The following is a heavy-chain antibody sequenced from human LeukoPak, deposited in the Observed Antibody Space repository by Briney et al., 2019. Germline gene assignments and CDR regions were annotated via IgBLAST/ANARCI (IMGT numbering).Heavy chain of an antibody. CDR1: GGSISSGDYY. CDR2: IYYSGST. V-gene: IGHV4-30-4*01. J-gene: IGHJ4*02. Sequence: SETLSLTCTVSGGSISSGDYYWSWIRQPPGRGLEWIGYIYYSGSTYYNPSLQSRVIISVDTSKNQFSLKLTSVTAADTAVYYCARALYSMTTVTTEYWFDYWGQGTLVTVSS. CDR3: ARALYSMTTVTTEYWFDY. D-gene: IGHD4-17*01.